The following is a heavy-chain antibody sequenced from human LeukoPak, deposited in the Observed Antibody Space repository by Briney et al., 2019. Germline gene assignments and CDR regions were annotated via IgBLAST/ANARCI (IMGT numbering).Heavy chain of an antibody. CDR3: ARDRRLGDSSYYYYYYMDV. J-gene: IGHJ6*03. CDR1: GGSISSSSYY. D-gene: IGHD5-12*01. V-gene: IGHV4-39*07. CDR2: IYYSGST. Sequence: PSETLSLTCTVSGGSISSSSYYWGWIRQPPGKGLEWIGSIYYSGSTYYNPSLKSRVTISIDTSKNQFSLKVNSVTAADTAVYYCARDRRLGDSSYYYYYYMDVWGKGTTVTVAS.